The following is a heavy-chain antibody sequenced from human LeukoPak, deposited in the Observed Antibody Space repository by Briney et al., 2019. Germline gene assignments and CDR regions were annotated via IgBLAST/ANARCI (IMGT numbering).Heavy chain of an antibody. CDR3: ARDGTSSWYFDS. V-gene: IGHV3-11*01. D-gene: IGHD6-13*01. Sequence: KPGGSLRLSCAASGFIFSDHYMSWIRQAPGKGLEWPSYNSSSGNTTHYADSVRGRFTISSDNAKNSLFLQMNSLRVEDTAIYYCARDGTSSWYFDSWGQGTLVTVAS. J-gene: IGHJ4*02. CDR2: NSSSGNTT. CDR1: GFIFSDHY.